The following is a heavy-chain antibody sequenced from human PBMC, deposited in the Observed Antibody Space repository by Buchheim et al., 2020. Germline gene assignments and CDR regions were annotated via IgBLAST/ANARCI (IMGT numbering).Heavy chain of an antibody. CDR3: ATRVI. J-gene: IGHJ4*02. D-gene: IGHD2-21*01. Sequence: QAQLQQWGAGLLKPSETLSLTCAVYGESFSNYYWSWIRQPPGKGLEWIGEISHSGSTNYNPSLKSRVTISVETAKNQVFLRLRSVTAADTAVYYCATRVIWGQGTL. CDR2: ISHSGST. CDR1: GESFSNYY. V-gene: IGHV4-34*01.